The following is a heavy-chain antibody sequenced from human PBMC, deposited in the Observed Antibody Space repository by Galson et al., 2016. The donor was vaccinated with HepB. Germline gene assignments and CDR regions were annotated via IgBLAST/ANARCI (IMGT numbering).Heavy chain of an antibody. Sequence: SLRLSCAASGFTVSNNYMNWVRQAPGKGLEWVSLIYSGGTTYYADSVKGRFTISRDSSKNTLYLQMNSLRAEDTAVYYCARDPNAVATGTYAWGQGTTVTVSS. D-gene: IGHD1-14*01. CDR3: ARDPNAVATGTYA. CDR2: IYSGGTT. CDR1: GFTVSNNY. V-gene: IGHV3-66*01. J-gene: IGHJ6*02.